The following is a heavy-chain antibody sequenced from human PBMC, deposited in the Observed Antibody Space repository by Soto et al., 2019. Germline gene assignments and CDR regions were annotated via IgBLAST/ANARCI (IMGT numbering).Heavy chain of an antibody. Sequence: PGGSLRLSCAASGFTVSSNYMSWVRQAPGKGLEWASVIYSGGSTYYADSVKGRFTISRDNSKNTLYLQMNSLRAEDTAVYYCASTTGIAAAGLIYWGQGTLVTVSS. CDR2: IYSGGST. CDR3: ASTTGIAAAGLIY. CDR1: GFTVSSNY. D-gene: IGHD6-13*01. V-gene: IGHV3-53*01. J-gene: IGHJ4*02.